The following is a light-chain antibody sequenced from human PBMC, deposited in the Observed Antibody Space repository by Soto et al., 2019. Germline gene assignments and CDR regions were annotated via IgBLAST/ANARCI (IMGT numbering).Light chain of an antibody. J-gene: IGLJ2*01. Sequence: QSALTQPRSVSGSPGQSVTISCTGTSSDVGVYNYVSWYQQHPGKAPKLMIYDVNERPSGVPDRFSGSKSGNTASLTISGLQAEDEADYYCSSYTSSSTLVFGGGTKLTVL. CDR1: SSDVGVYNY. V-gene: IGLV2-11*01. CDR3: SSYTSSSTLV. CDR2: DVN.